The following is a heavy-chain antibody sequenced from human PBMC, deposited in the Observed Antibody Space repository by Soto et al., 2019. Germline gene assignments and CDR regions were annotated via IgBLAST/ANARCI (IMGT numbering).Heavy chain of an antibody. Sequence: PGGSLRLSCAVSGFTASISYMSWVRQAPGRGLEWVSAIYSGGSTYYADSVKGRFTVSRDDSKNTLYLQMNSLRAEDTAVYYCARDGAMTTYFEYFQHWGQGTLVTVSS. J-gene: IGHJ1*01. CDR1: GFTASISY. CDR2: IYSGGST. CDR3: ARDGAMTTYFEYFQH. V-gene: IGHV3-53*01. D-gene: IGHD4-17*01.